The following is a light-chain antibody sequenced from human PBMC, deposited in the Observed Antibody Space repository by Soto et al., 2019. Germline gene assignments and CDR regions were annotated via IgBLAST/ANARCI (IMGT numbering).Light chain of an antibody. CDR2: DNY. CDR3: GAWDSSLSVVV. V-gene: IGLV1-51*01. Sequence: QAVVTQPPSVSAAPGQEVTISCSGSSSNIGKNFVSWYQHLPGSAPKLLIYDNYKRPSGIPDRFSGSKSGTSATLDITGLQTGDEADYYCGAWDSSLSVVVFGGGTKLTVL. CDR1: SSNIGKNF. J-gene: IGLJ2*01.